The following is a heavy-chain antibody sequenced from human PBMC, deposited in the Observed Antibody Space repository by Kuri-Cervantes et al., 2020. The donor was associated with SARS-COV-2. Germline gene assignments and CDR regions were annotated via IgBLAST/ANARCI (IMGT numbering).Heavy chain of an antibody. Sequence: GESLKISCAASGFTFSSYSMNWVRQAPGKGLEWVSSISSSSSYIYYADSVKGRFTISRDNAKNTLYLQMNSLRAEDTAVYYCARLEHYGDPRGGMDVWGQGTTVTVSS. CDR1: GFTFSSYS. V-gene: IGHV3-21*01. J-gene: IGHJ6*02. CDR2: ISSSSSYI. CDR3: ARLEHYGDPRGGMDV. D-gene: IGHD4-17*01.